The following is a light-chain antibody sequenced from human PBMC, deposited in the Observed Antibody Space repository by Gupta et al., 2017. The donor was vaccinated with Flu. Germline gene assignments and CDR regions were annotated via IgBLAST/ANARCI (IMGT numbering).Light chain of an antibody. CDR1: SSNIGAGYD. CDR3: QSYDSSLSGSVV. J-gene: IGLJ2*01. CDR2: GNS. Sequence: QSVLTQPPSLSGAPGQRVTISCTGSSSNIGAGYDVHWYQQLPGTAPKPLIYGNSNRPSGVPDRFSGSKSGTSASLAITGLQAEDEADYYCQSYDSSLSGSVVFGGGTKLTVL. V-gene: IGLV1-40*01.